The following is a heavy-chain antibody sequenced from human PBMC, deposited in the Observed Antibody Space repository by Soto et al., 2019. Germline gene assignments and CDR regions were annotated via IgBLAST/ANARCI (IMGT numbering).Heavy chain of an antibody. CDR3: APTGDTAILTDY. CDR1: GFTFSNYA. Sequence: EVQLLESGGGLVQPGGSLRLSCVASGFTFSNYAMSWVRQAPGKGLEWVSATSGSGDSTYYADSVKDRFTISRDNSKNTLYLQMNSLRAEDTAVYYCAPTGDTAILTDYWGQGTLVTVSS. J-gene: IGHJ4*02. D-gene: IGHD5-18*01. CDR2: TSGSGDST. V-gene: IGHV3-23*01.